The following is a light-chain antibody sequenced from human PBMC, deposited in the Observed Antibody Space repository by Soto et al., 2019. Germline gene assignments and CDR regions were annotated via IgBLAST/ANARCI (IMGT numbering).Light chain of an antibody. CDR2: DAS. CDR1: QSISSW. Sequence: DIQMTQSPSTLSASVGDRVTITCRASQSISSWLAWYQQKPGKAPNLLIYDASRLQSGVPSRFSGSGGGTDFTLSISSVQPEDFATYFCQQSYMDPITFGQGTRLRL. J-gene: IGKJ5*01. V-gene: IGKV1-5*01. CDR3: QQSYMDPIT.